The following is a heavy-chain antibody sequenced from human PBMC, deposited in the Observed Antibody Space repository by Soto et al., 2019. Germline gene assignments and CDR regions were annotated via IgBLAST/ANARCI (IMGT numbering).Heavy chain of an antibody. CDR1: GGSISSYY. J-gene: IGHJ5*02. CDR2: IYYSGST. D-gene: IGHD5-18*01. CDR3: ARDNIHGRSARWFDP. V-gene: IGHV4-59*01. Sequence: QVQLQESGPGLVKPSETLSLTCTVSGGSISSYYWSWIRQPPGKGLEWIGYIYYSGSTNYNPSLKSRVTISVDTSKNQFSLKLSSVTAADTAVYYCARDNIHGRSARWFDPWGQGTLVTVSS.